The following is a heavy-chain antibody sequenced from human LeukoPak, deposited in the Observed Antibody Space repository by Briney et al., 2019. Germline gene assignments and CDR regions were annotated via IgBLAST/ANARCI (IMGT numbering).Heavy chain of an antibody. V-gene: IGHV4-59*01. D-gene: IGHD3-22*01. CDR2: IYYSGST. Sequence: PSETLSLTCTVSGGSISTYYWTWIRQPPGKGLEWIGYIYYSGSTNYNPSLKSRVTISVDTSKNQFSLKLTSVTAADTAVYYCAGYTMMDAFALWRERTMVTVSS. CDR1: GGSISTYY. CDR3: AGYTMMDAFAL. J-gene: IGHJ3*01.